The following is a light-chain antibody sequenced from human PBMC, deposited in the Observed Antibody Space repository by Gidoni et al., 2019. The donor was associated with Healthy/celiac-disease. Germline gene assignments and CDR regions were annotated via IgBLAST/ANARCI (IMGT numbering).Light chain of an antibody. CDR1: QSVSSN. Sequence: EIVMTQSPATLSVSPGERATLSCRASQSVSSNLAWYQQKPGQAPRLLIYDASSRATGIPARFSGSGSGTEFTLTISSLRSEDFSVYYCQQYNNWPMYTFGQGTKLEIK. CDR2: DAS. J-gene: IGKJ2*01. V-gene: IGKV3-15*01. CDR3: QQYNNWPMYT.